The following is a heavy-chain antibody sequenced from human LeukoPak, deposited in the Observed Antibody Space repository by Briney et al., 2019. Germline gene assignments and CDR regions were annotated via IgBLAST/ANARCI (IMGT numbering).Heavy chain of an antibody. D-gene: IGHD3-22*01. V-gene: IGHV4-61*02. CDR2: IYTSGST. J-gene: IGHJ4*02. Sequence: KPSETLSLTCTVSGGSISSGSYYWSWIRQPAGKGLEWIGRIYTSGSTNYNPSLKSRVTISVDTSKNQFSLKLSSVTAADTAVYYCARVGGYSHFDYWGQGTLVTVSS. CDR1: GGSISSGSYY. CDR3: ARVGGYSHFDY.